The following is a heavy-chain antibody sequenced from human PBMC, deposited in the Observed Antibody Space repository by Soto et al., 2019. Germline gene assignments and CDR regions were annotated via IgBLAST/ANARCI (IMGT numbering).Heavy chain of an antibody. CDR3: AKFRGPSYSYYYMDV. V-gene: IGHV3-23*01. CDR1: GFTFGTYA. D-gene: IGHD3-16*01. J-gene: IGHJ6*03. Sequence: EVQLLESGGGLVQPGGSLRLSCAASGFTFGTYAMKWLRQAPGRGLECVSFISGSGRTTYYAESVKGRFTVSRDNSKSTMYLQMNSLRAEDTALYDCAKFRGPSYSYYYMDVWGKGTTVTVSS. CDR2: ISGSGRTT.